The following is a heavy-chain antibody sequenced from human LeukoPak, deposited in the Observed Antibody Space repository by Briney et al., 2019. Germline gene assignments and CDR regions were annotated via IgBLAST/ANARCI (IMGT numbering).Heavy chain of an antibody. CDR3: ARRAYYYDSSGYYAYYFDY. Sequence: SETLSLTCTVSGGSISSYYWSWIRQPPGKGLEWIGYIYYSGSTNYNPSLKSRVTISVDTSKNQFSLKLSSVTAADTAVYYCARRAYYYDSSGYYAYYFDYWGQGALVTVSS. J-gene: IGHJ4*02. CDR1: GGSISSYY. D-gene: IGHD3-22*01. CDR2: IYYSGST. V-gene: IGHV4-59*01.